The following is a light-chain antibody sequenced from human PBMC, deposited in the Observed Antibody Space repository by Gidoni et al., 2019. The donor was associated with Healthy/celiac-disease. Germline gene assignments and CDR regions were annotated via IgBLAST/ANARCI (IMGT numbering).Light chain of an antibody. J-gene: IGKJ2*01. CDR1: QSISSW. V-gene: IGKV1-5*03. CDR2: KAS. CDR3: QQYNSYSPDT. Sequence: DIQMTQSPSTLSASVGDRVTITCRASQSISSWLAWYQQKPGNAPKLLIYKASSLESGVPSRFSGSGSGTEFTLTVSSLQPDDFATYYCQQYNSYSPDTFGQXTKLEIK.